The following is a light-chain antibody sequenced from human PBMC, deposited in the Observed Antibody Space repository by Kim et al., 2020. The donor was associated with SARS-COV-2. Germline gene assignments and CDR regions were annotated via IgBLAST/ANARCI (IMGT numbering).Light chain of an antibody. V-gene: IGLV1-40*01. CDR1: SSNIGAGYD. J-gene: IGLJ3*02. CDR2: GNS. Sequence: QRVTISCTGSSSNIGAGYDVHWYQQLPGTAPKLLIYGNSNRPSGVPDRFSGSKSGTSASLAITGLQAKDEADYYCQSYDSSLSGWVFGGGTQLTVL. CDR3: QSYDSSLSGWV.